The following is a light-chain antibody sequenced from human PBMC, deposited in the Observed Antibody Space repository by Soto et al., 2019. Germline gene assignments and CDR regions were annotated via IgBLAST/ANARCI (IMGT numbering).Light chain of an antibody. CDR1: QSVSSSY. Sequence: EIVLTQSPGTLSLSPGERATLSCRAIQSVSSSYLAWYQQNPGQAPRLLIYGASSRATGIPDRFSGSGSGTDFTLTISRLEPEDFAVYYCQQYGSSRTFGQGTKVDSK. CDR3: QQYGSSRT. J-gene: IGKJ1*01. V-gene: IGKV3-20*01. CDR2: GAS.